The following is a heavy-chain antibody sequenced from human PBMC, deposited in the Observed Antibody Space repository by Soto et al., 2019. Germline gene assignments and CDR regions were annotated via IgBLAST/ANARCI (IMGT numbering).Heavy chain of an antibody. CDR2: IYSGGST. J-gene: IGHJ4*02. CDR1: GFTVSSNY. CDR3: AREGIRSPLFY. D-gene: IGHD4-17*01. Sequence: EVQLVESGGGLVQPGGSLRLSCAVSGFTVSSNYMSWVRQAPGKGLEWVSVIYSGGSTYYADSVKGRFTISRDNSKNTLYLQMNSLRAVDTAVYYWAREGIRSPLFYWGQGTLVTVSS. V-gene: IGHV3-66*01.